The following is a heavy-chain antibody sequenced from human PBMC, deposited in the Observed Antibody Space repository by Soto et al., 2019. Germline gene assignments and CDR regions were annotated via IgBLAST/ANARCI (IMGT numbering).Heavy chain of an antibody. Sequence: EVQVVESGGGLVQAGGSLRLFCAASGFTFSNYEMNWVCQIPGKGLEWVSYIGTRGRTIYYADSVKGRFTISRDNAKNSLYLQMNSLRAEDTAVYYCARDPAIYSGKFDYGLDVWGRGTTVTVSS. J-gene: IGHJ6*02. V-gene: IGHV3-48*03. CDR3: ARDPAIYSGKFDYGLDV. D-gene: IGHD4-4*01. CDR1: GFTFSNYE. CDR2: IGTRGRTI.